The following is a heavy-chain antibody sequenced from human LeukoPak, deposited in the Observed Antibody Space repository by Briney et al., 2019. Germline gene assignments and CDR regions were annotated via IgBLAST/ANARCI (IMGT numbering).Heavy chain of an antibody. CDR3: ARELGGTKTGGSDI. V-gene: IGHV3-64*02. CDR1: GFRFSYHD. D-gene: IGHD1-14*01. Sequence: TGGSLSLSCAASGFRFSYHDMHWVRQAPGKGLEFVSSIGAAGAHTFYADSVKGRFTISRDNFQSTMYLQMDGLRPEDSAVYYCARELGGTKTGGSDIWGQGTVVTVSS. J-gene: IGHJ3*02. CDR2: IGAAGAHT.